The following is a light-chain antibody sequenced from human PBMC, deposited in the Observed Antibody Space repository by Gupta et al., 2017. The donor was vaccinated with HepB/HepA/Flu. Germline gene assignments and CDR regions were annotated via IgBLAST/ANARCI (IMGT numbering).Light chain of an antibody. Sequence: EIVLTQSRGTLSLSPGERGTLSCRARKSVSSMYLNWYQQKPGQAPRPLIYGASSRHTGIPDRFSGSGFGTDFTLTISRREPEDFAVYYCQQYGSSPPYTFGQGTKLEIK. CDR1: KSVSSMY. CDR2: GAS. V-gene: IGKV3-20*01. CDR3: QQYGSSPPYT. J-gene: IGKJ2*01.